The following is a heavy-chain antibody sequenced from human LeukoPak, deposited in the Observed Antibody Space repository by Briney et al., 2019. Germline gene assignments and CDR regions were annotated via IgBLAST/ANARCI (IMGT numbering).Heavy chain of an antibody. V-gene: IGHV4-38-2*02. J-gene: IGHJ4*02. Sequence: SETLSLTCTVSGYSISSGYYWSWIRPPPGKGLEWIGEINHSGSTNYNPSLKSRVTISVDTSKNQFSLKLSSVTAADTAVYYCARDVYFDYWGQGTLVTVSS. CDR2: INHSGST. CDR3: ARDVYFDY. CDR1: GYSISSGYY.